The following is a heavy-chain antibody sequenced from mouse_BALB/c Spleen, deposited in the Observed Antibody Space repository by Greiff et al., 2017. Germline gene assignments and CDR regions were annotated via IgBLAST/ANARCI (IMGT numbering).Heavy chain of an antibody. CDR1: GFSLTSYG. CDR3: ARAYGSWASFAD. Sequence: QVQLKESGPGLVAPSQSLSITCTVFGFSLTSYGVHWVRQPPGKGLEWLGVIWAGGSTNYNSALMSRLSISKDNSKSQVFLKMNSLQTDDTAMYYCARAYGSWASFADWGQGTMVTVSA. V-gene: IGHV2-9*02. D-gene: IGHD1-1*02. CDR2: IWAGGST. J-gene: IGHJ3*01.